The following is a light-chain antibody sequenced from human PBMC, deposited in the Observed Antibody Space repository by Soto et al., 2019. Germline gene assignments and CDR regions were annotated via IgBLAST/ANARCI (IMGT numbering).Light chain of an antibody. CDR1: SSNIGSNY. V-gene: IGLV1-47*01. CDR2: RNN. CDR3: AAWDDRLSGPV. Sequence: QSVLTQPPSASGTPGQRVTISCSGSSSNIGSNYVYWYQQLPGTAPKLLIYRNNQRPSGVPDRFSGSKSGTSASLAISGLRSEDEADYYCAAWDDRLSGPVVGGGTKLTVL. J-gene: IGLJ2*01.